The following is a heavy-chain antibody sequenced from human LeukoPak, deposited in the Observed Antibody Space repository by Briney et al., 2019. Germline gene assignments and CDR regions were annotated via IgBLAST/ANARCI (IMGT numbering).Heavy chain of an antibody. Sequence: GGSLRLSCAASGFRFSDYGMHWVRQAPGKGLESVALISHDGNKENYGDSVKGRFTISRDNSKNTLYLQMNSLRAEDTAVYYCAKDPTIFGVNPYYFDYWGQGTLVTVSS. CDR3: AKDPTIFGVNPYYFDY. CDR2: ISHDGNKE. V-gene: IGHV3-30*18. J-gene: IGHJ4*02. CDR1: GFRFSDYG. D-gene: IGHD3-3*01.